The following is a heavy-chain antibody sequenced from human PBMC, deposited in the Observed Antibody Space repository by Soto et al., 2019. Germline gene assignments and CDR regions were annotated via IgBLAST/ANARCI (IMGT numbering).Heavy chain of an antibody. D-gene: IGHD1-1*01. V-gene: IGHV1-18*01. J-gene: IGHJ4*02. CDR1: GYAFTTYG. CDR3: ARGRYGDY. CDR2: ISAHNGNT. Sequence: QVHLVQSEDEVKKPGASVKVSCKGSGYAFTTYGITWVRQAPGQGLEWMGWISAHNGNTNYAQKLQGRVTVTRDTSTSTAYMELRSLRSDDTAVYYCARGRYGDYWGQGALVSVAS.